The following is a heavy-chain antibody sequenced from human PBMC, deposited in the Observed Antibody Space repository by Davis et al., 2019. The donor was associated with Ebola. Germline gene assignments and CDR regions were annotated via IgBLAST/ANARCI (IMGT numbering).Heavy chain of an antibody. Sequence: PGGSLRLSCAASGFPFSNYWMHWVRQAPGQGLQWVAFRRFDGKNEYYTDSVKGRFTISGDTSSNILYLQMNSLRTEDTGVYYCAKDQREYYGSGSSIDYWGQGTLVSVSS. J-gene: IGHJ4*02. V-gene: IGHV3-30*02. CDR1: GFPFSNYW. CDR2: RRFDGKNE. D-gene: IGHD3-10*01. CDR3: AKDQREYYGSGSSIDY.